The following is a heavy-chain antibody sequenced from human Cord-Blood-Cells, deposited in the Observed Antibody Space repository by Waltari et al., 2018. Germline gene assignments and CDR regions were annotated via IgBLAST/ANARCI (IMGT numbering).Heavy chain of an antibody. CDR2: IYWNDDK. Sequence: QITLKESGPTLVKPTQTLTLTCTFSGFSLSTSGVGVGWIRQPPGKALEWLALIYWNDDKRYSPSLKSRLTITKDTSKNQVVLTMTNMDPVDTATYYCAHRRGDNWGHAFDIWGQGTMVTVSS. CDR1: GFSLSTSGVG. D-gene: IGHD7-27*01. CDR3: AHRRGDNWGHAFDI. V-gene: IGHV2-5*01. J-gene: IGHJ3*02.